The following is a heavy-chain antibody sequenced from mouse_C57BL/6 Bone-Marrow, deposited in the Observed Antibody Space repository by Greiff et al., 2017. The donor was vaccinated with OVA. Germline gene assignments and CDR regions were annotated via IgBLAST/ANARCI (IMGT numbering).Heavy chain of an antibody. CDR3: AREGVLLYPFAY. CDR2: IYPGDGDT. V-gene: IGHV1-82*01. Sequence: QVQLQQSGPELVKPGASVKLSCKASGYAFSSSWMNWVKQRPGKGLEWIGRIYPGDGDTNYNGKFKGKATLTSDKSSSTAYLQLSSLTSEDSAVYFCAREGVLLYPFAYWGQGTLVTVSA. CDR1: GYAFSSSW. D-gene: IGHD1-1*01. J-gene: IGHJ3*01.